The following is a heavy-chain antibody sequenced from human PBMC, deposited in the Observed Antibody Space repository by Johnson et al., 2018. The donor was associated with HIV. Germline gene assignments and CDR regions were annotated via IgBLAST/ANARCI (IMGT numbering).Heavy chain of an antibody. CDR1: EFSFSTYA. J-gene: IGHJ3*02. D-gene: IGHD1-26*01. V-gene: IGHV3-30*04. Sequence: QVQLVESGGGVVQPGRSLRLSCAASEFSFSTYALHWVRQAPGEGLEWVAVISYDGVNKYYADSVKGRFTVSRDNSKNTLYLQMTSLRTEDTAVYYCARGGFDIVGGTIGWSAFEIWGQGTMVTVSS. CDR2: ISYDGVNK. CDR3: ARGGFDIVGGTIGWSAFEI.